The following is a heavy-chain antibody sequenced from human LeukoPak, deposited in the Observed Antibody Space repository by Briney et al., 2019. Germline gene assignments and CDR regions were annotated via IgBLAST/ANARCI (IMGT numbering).Heavy chain of an antibody. J-gene: IGHJ4*02. CDR1: GFTFSSYE. D-gene: IGHD2-15*01. CDR3: ARELVVVAATRDY. CDR2: ISSSGSTI. V-gene: IGHV3-48*03. Sequence: GGSLRLSCAASGFTFSSYEMNWVRQAPGKGLEWVSYISSSGSTIYYADSVKGRFTISRDNAKNSLYLQMNSLRAEDTAAYYCARELVVVAATRDYWGQGTLVTVSS.